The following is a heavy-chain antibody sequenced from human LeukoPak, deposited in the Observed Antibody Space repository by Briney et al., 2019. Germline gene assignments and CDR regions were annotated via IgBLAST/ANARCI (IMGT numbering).Heavy chain of an antibody. CDR3: ARDTPMVVTLGDAFDI. CDR2: IYYSGST. Sequence: PSETLSLTCTVSGGSISSSSYYWGWIRQPPGKGLEWIGYIYYSGSTNYSPSLKSRVTISVDTSKNQFSLKLSSVTAADTAVYYCARDTPMVVTLGDAFDIWGQGTMVTVSS. CDR1: GGSISSSSYY. J-gene: IGHJ3*02. D-gene: IGHD4-23*01. V-gene: IGHV4-61*01.